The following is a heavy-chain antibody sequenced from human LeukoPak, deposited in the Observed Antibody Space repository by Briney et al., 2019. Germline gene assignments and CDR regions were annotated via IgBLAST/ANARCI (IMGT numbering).Heavy chain of an antibody. CDR1: GFTLSSHE. V-gene: IGHV3-33*08. Sequence: GGSLRLSCAASGFTLSSHEVNWVRQAPGKGLEWVAVIWSDGSSKHYADSVKGRFTISRDNSKNTLYLQMSSLRAEDTALYYCARGQPPSYYDMDVWGQGTVVTVSS. J-gene: IGHJ6*02. CDR2: IWSDGSSK. CDR3: ARGQPPSYYDMDV. D-gene: IGHD6-13*01.